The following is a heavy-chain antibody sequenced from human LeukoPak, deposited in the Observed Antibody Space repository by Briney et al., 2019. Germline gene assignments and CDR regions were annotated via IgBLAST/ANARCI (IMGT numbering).Heavy chain of an antibody. Sequence: SETLSLTCTVSGGSIGSYYWSWIRQPAGKGLEWIGRIYTSGSTNYNPSLKSRVTMSVDTSKNQFSLKLSSVTAADTAVYYCARDHDYTRYFDYWGQGTLVTVSS. CDR1: GGSIGSYY. J-gene: IGHJ4*02. V-gene: IGHV4-4*07. CDR3: ARDHDYTRYFDY. D-gene: IGHD4-11*01. CDR2: IYTSGST.